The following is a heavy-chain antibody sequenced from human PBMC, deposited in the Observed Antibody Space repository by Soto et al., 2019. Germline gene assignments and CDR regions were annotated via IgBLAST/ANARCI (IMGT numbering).Heavy chain of an antibody. CDR2: ISAYNGNT. V-gene: IGHV1-18*01. J-gene: IGHJ4*02. CDR1: GYTFTSYS. CDR3: ERHLPPNDY. Sequence: QVQLVQSGAEVKKPGASVKVSCKASGYTFTSYSIIWVRQAPGQGLEWMGWISAYNGNTKYAQKLQCRLTMTTDTSASIDYMKLRSMRSDDTAMYYCERHLPPNDYWGQGTLVTVSS.